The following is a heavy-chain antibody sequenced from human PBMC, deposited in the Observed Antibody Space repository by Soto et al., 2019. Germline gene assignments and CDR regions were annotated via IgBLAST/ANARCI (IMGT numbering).Heavy chain of an antibody. D-gene: IGHD3-22*01. CDR3: ALRSMAVVPEY. CDR1: GDSMSISNW. Sequence: PSETLSLTCTVSGDSMSISNWWNWVRQPPGKGLEWIGEAHHSGRTNYNPSLKSRVTISVDTSTNQCSLTLSSMTAADTAVYYCALRSMAVVPEYWGQGTLVTVSS. V-gene: IGHV4-4*02. CDR2: AHHSGRT. J-gene: IGHJ4*02.